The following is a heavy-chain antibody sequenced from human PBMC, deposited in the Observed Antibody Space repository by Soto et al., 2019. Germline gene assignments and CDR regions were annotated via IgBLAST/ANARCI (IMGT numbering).Heavy chain of an antibody. CDR1: GGSFSGYY. CDR3: ARGPRGVRGVISSLYYYGMDV. Sequence: QVQLQQWGAGLLKPSETLSLTCAVYGGSFSGYYWSWIRQPPGKGLEWIGEINHSGSTNYNPSLKSRVTLSVDTSKNQFSLRLSSVTAADTAVYYCARGPRGVRGVISSLYYYGMDVWGQGTTVTVSS. D-gene: IGHD3-10*01. CDR2: INHSGST. J-gene: IGHJ6*02. V-gene: IGHV4-34*01.